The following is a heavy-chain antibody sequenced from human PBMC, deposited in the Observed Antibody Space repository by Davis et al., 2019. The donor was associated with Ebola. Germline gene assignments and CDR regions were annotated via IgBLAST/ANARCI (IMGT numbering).Heavy chain of an antibody. CDR2: ISWNSGSI. V-gene: IGHV3-9*01. CDR3: AKAGVTAMVTSFYPTFMDV. D-gene: IGHD5-18*01. J-gene: IGHJ6*02. CDR1: GFTFDDYA. Sequence: SLKISCAASGFTFDDYAMHWVRQAPGKGLEWVSGISWNSGSIGYADSVKGRFTISRDNAKNSLYLQMNSLRAEDTALYYCAKAGVTAMVTSFYPTFMDVWGQGTTVTVSS.